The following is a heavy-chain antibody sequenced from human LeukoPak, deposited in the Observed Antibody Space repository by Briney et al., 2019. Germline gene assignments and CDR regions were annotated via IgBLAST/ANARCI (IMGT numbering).Heavy chain of an antibody. CDR1: GFTFSSYA. CDR2: ISGSGGST. D-gene: IGHD4/OR15-4a*01. Sequence: GGSLRLSCAASGFTFSSYAMSWVRQAPGKGLEWVSAISGSGGSTYYADSVKGRFTISRDNSKNTLYLQMNSLRAEDTAVYYCATDRGSNYQFPYWFDPWGQGTLVTVSS. V-gene: IGHV3-23*01. J-gene: IGHJ5*02. CDR3: ATDRGSNYQFPYWFDP.